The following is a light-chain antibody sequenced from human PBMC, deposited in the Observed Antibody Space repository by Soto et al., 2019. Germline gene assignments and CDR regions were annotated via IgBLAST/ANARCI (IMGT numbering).Light chain of an antibody. Sequence: QSVLTQPPSVSGALGQRGTIFCTGSSSNIGEGYDVNWYQQLPGTAPKLLIYGNSNRPQGVPDRFSGSKSGTSASLATTGLRAEDGAADYCLSYEGNRSLSVFCAGT. CDR3: LSYEGNRSLSV. V-gene: IGLV1-40*01. CDR2: GNS. J-gene: IGLJ2*01. CDR1: SSNIGEGYD.